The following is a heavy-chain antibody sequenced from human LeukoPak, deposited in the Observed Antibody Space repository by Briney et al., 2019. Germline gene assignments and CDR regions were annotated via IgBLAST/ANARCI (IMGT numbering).Heavy chain of an antibody. CDR2: IYYSGST. CDR3: ARHGRKVIVATILWFDY. V-gene: IGHV4-39*01. Sequence: SETLSLTCTVSGGSISSSSYYWGWIRQPPGKGLEWIGGIYYSGSTYYNPSLKSRVTISVDTSKNQFSLKLSSVTAADTAVYYCARHGRKVIVATILWFDYWGQGTLVTVSS. CDR1: GGSISSSSYY. D-gene: IGHD5-12*01. J-gene: IGHJ4*02.